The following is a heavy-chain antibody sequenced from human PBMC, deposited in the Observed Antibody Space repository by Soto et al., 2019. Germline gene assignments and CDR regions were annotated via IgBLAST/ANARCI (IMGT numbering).Heavy chain of an antibody. CDR1: GYTFTSYW. V-gene: IGHV5-51*01. D-gene: IGHD2-2*01. CDR2: IYPGDSNT. J-gene: IGHJ4*02. Sequence: ESLKISCKGAGYTFTSYWIGLVRQMPGKGLEWMGIIYPGDSNTRYSPSFQGQVTISADKSISTAYLQWSSLKATDTAMYFCARQGYCSTTACYAVDYWGQGTLVTVSS. CDR3: ARQGYCSTTACYAVDY.